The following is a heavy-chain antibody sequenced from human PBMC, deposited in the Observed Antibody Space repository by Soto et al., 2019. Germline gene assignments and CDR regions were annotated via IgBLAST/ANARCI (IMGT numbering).Heavy chain of an antibody. Sequence: GASVKVSCKASGYTFTSYGISWVRQAPGQGLEWMGWISAYNGNTNYAQKLQGRVTMTTDTSTSTAYMELRSLRSDDTAVYYCARESRDGYNLGRNFDYWGQGTLVTVSS. J-gene: IGHJ4*02. V-gene: IGHV1-18*01. CDR1: GYTFTSYG. CDR2: ISAYNGNT. D-gene: IGHD5-12*01. CDR3: ARESRDGYNLGRNFDY.